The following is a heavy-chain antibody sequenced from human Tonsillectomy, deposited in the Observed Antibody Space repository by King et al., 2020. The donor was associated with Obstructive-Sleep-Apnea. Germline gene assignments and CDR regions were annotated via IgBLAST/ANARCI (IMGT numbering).Heavy chain of an antibody. CDR3: ARDPYAILTGYYEFDY. D-gene: IGHD3-9*01. V-gene: IGHV3-30*04. Sequence: GGGGGGAGGARRLACAASGFTCSGYAMHWVRQAPGKGLEWVAVISYDGSNKTYADSVKGRFTISRDNSKNTLYLQMNSLRAEDTAVYYCARDPYAILTGYYEFDYWGQGTLVTVSS. CDR2: ISYDGSNK. CDR1: GFTCSGYA. J-gene: IGHJ4*02.